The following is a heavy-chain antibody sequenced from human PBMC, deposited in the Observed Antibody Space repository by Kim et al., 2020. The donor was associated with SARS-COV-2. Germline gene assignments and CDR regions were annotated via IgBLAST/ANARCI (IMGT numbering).Heavy chain of an antibody. CDR1: GGSFSDYY. V-gene: IGHV4-34*01. Sequence: SETLSLTCAIYGGSFSDYYWNWICQPPGKGLEWIGEINHSGSTKYNPSLKSRVTLSLDKSKNQFSLKLSAVTAADTAVYYCGSLHQLRALSASLDIWGQGTLVTVAS. CDR2: INHSGST. D-gene: IGHD1-1*01. J-gene: IGHJ3*02. CDR3: GSLHQLRALSASLDI.